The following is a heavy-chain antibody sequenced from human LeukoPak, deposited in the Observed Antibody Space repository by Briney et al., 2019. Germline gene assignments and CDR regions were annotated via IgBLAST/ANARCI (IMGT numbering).Heavy chain of an antibody. CDR2: ISHEGGSQ. CDR1: GVTLSPYG. Sequence: GRSLRLSCAASGVTLSPYGMHWVRQGPGKGLEWAAVISHEGGSQHYADSVKGRFIISRDNPRNTLYLQMNILRTEDTAVYYCAKEGTPHVSTWYDLWGQGTQVIVSS. J-gene: IGHJ5*02. V-gene: IGHV3-30*18. CDR3: AKEGTPHVSTWYDL. D-gene: IGHD3-10*01.